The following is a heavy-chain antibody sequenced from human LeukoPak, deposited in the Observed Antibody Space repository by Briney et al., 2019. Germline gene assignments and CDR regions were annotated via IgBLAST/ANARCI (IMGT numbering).Heavy chain of an antibody. J-gene: IGHJ4*02. CDR1: GGTFSSYA. D-gene: IGHD2-2*01. CDR2: IIPIFGTA. V-gene: IGHV1-69*13. CDR3: ASKLYCSNTRCRNFPFAY. Sequence: ASVKVSCKASGGTFSSYAINWVRQAPGQGLEWMGGIIPIFGTANYAQKFQDRVTITADESTSTAYMELSSLRSEDTAIYYCASKLYCSNTRCRNFPFAYWGQGTLVTVSS.